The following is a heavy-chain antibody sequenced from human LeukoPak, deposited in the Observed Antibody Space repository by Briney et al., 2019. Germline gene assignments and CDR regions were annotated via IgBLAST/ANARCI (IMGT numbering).Heavy chain of an antibody. V-gene: IGHV3-66*01. Sequence: QSGGSLRLSCAASGFIVSSNYMSWVRQAPGKGLERVSVIYSGGTTYYADSVKGRFTISRDNSKNTLYLQMNSLRAEDTAVYYCAAKNTWTYGMDVWGQGTTVTVSS. J-gene: IGHJ6*02. CDR2: IYSGGTT. CDR1: GFIVSSNY. CDR3: AAKNTWTYGMDV. D-gene: IGHD1/OR15-1a*01.